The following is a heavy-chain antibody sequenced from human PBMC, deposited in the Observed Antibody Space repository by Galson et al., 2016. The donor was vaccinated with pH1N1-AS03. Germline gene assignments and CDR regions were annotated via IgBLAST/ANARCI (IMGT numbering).Heavy chain of an antibody. CDR1: GITFSMSY. J-gene: IGHJ6*02. V-gene: IGHV3-74*01. Sequence: SLRLSCAASGITFSMSYIHWVRQAPGKGLEWVSRISNDGRNVRYADFVKGRFAVSRDNAKNTVFLQMNSLRADDTAVYFCARRNPNPNFAIWYQHDYGMDVWGQGTTVTVSS. D-gene: IGHD2-2*01. CDR3: ARRNPNPNFAIWYQHDYGMDV. CDR2: ISNDGRNV.